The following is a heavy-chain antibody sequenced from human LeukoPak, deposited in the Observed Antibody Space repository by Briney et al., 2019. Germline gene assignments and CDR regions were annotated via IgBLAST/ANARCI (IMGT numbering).Heavy chain of an antibody. V-gene: IGHV3-30*02. J-gene: IGHJ4*02. CDR3: ARQYISGQWYFDY. CDR2: IHYDGSNK. D-gene: IGHD5-18*01. CDR1: GFTFLSYG. Sequence: PGGSLRLSCAASGFTFLSYGMHWVRQAPGQGLEWVAFIHYDGSNKYYADSVKGRFTISRDNSRNTLYLQMNSLIPEDTAVYYCARQYISGQWYFDYWGQGTLVTVSS.